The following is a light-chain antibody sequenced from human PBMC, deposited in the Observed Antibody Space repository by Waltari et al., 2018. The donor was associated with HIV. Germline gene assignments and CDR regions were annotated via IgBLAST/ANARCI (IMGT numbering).Light chain of an antibody. CDR2: SAS. Sequence: DIQMTQSPSSVSADVGDRVIITCRASQDIKKSVNWYQQKPGRSPRLLIYSASGLQSGVPSTVSGSGSGLEFNRTIAALEAEDSALFYCQQSHRTPLTFGGGTRLEIK. CDR3: QQSHRTPLT. CDR1: QDIKKS. V-gene: IGKV1-39*01. J-gene: IGKJ5*01.